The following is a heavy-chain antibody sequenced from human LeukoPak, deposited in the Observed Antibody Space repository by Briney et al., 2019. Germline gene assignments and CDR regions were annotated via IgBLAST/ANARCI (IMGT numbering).Heavy chain of an antibody. Sequence: AGQVPLKASGGTFSSYAISWVRQAPARGLEWMGRIIHIFGTANYANKFQGRFTITTDESTSTAYMELSSLRYEDTAVYYCASASGDFDIWGKGTMVTVSS. CDR1: GGTFSSYA. CDR2: IIHIFGTA. D-gene: IGHD4-17*01. CDR3: ASASGDFDI. J-gene: IGHJ3*02. V-gene: IGHV1-69*05.